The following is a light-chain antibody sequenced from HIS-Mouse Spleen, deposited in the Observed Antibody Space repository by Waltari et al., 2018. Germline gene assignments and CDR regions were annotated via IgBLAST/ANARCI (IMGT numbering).Light chain of an antibody. V-gene: IGLV3-10*01. J-gene: IGLJ2*01. Sequence: SYELTQPPSVSVSPGHTARITCSGDASPKKYAYWYQQKSGQAPVLVIYEDSKRPSGIPERFSGSSSGTMATLTISGAQVEDEADYYCYSTDSSGNHRVFGGGTKLTVL. CDR2: EDS. CDR1: ASPKKY. CDR3: YSTDSSGNHRV.